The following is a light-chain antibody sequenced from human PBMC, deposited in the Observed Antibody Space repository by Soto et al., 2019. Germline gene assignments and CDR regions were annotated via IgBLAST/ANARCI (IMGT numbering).Light chain of an antibody. J-gene: IGKJ4*01. CDR1: QRVSSN. CDR3: QQYNVWPLT. Sequence: EIVMTQSPATLSVSPGERATLSCRASQRVSSNLAWYQQKTGQTPKLLIYVASTRATGIPARFSGSGSGTEFTLTISSLQSEDFAVYYCQQYNVWPLTFGGGTKVEFK. V-gene: IGKV3-15*01. CDR2: VAS.